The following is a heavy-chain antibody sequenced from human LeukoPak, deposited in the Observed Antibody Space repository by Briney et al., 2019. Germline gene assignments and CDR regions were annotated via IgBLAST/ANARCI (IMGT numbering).Heavy chain of an antibody. Sequence: SETLSLTCAVYGGSFSGYYWSWIRQPPGKGLEWIGEINHSGSTNYNPSLKSRVTISVDTSKNQFSLKLNSVTAADTAVYYCASRALAYDFWSGPSSYYFDYWGQGTLVTVSS. CDR2: INHSGST. J-gene: IGHJ4*02. CDR1: GGSFSGYY. CDR3: ASRALAYDFWSGPSSYYFDY. D-gene: IGHD3-3*01. V-gene: IGHV4-34*01.